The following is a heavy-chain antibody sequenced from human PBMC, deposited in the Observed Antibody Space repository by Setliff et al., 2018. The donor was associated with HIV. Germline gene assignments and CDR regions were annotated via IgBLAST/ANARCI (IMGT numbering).Heavy chain of an antibody. CDR3: ARDASPDLSAFDI. CDR2: LYSGGSA. Sequence: GGSLRLSCAASGFSVSSNYMTWVRQAPGEGLECISVLYSGGSAYYADSVKGRFTISRDNSKNTLYLQMNSLRVEDTAVYYCARDASPDLSAFDIWGQGTRVTVS. J-gene: IGHJ3*02. CDR1: GFSVSSNY. V-gene: IGHV3-53*01.